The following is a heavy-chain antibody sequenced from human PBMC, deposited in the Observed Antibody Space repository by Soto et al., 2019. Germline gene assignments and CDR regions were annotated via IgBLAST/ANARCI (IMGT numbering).Heavy chain of an antibody. CDR2: IYDSGST. CDR3: ARGGTRAYFHH. D-gene: IGHD1-1*01. V-gene: IGHV4-31*03. J-gene: IGHJ1*01. Sequence: PSETLSLTCTVSGCSISSGCYYWSWIRQHPGKGLEWIGSIYDSGSTYYNPSLKSRVTISVDASKNQLSLKLASVTAADTAMYYCARGGTRAYFHHWGQGTLVTVSS. CDR1: GCSISSGCYY.